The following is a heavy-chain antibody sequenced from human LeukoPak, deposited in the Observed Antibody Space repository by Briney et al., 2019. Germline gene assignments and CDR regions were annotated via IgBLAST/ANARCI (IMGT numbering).Heavy chain of an antibody. Sequence: ALVKASCKASGYTLNHYFISWVRRAPCQGFEWVGWYSPPSHTTHYTKKVQGRVTMTTHTFTTTVYMELRSLRSDDTAVYFCARGQSMYYWGQGTPVTVSS. V-gene: IGHV1-18*01. J-gene: IGHJ4*02. CDR3: ARGQSMYY. D-gene: IGHD2-8*01. CDR1: GYTLNHYF. CDR2: YSPPSHTT.